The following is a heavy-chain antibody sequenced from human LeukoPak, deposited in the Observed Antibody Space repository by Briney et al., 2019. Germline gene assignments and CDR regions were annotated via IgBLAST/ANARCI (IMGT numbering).Heavy chain of an antibody. V-gene: IGHV3-7*01. CDR3: ARDFTRYDFWSGEFASY. J-gene: IGHJ4*02. Sequence: GGSLRLSCAASGFTFSSYWMSWVRQAPGKGLEWVANIKQDGSEKYYVDSVKGRFTISRDNAKNSLYLQMNSLRAEDTAVYYCARDFTRYDFWSGEFASYWGQGTLVTVSS. CDR2: IKQDGSEK. D-gene: IGHD3-3*01. CDR1: GFTFSSYW.